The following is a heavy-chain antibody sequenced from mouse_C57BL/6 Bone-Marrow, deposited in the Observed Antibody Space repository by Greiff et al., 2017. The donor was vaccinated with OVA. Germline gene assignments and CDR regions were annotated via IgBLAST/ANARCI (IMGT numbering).Heavy chain of an antibody. Sequence: VKLVGSGEGLVKPGGSLKISFVASGFTFSSYALSLVRPPPEKRLEWVAYISSGGDYIYYADTVKGRFTISRDNARNTLYLQMSSLKSEDTAMYYCTRLLDAMDYWGQGTSVTVSA. J-gene: IGHJ4*01. CDR1: GFTFSSYA. V-gene: IGHV5-9-1*02. CDR3: TRLLDAMDY. CDR2: ISSGGDYI. D-gene: IGHD2-1*01.